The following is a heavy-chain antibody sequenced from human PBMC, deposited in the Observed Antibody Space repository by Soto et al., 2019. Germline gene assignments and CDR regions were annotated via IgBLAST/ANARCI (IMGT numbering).Heavy chain of an antibody. CDR2: ISWNSGSI. J-gene: IGHJ4*02. CDR3: AKASIFGVVIPPAPFDY. CDR1: GFTFDDYA. D-gene: IGHD3-3*01. V-gene: IGHV3-9*01. Sequence: GGSLRLSCAASGFTFDDYAMHWVRQAPGKGLEWVSGISWNSGSIGYADSVKGRFTISRDNAKNSLYPQMNSLRAEDTALYYCAKASIFGVVIPPAPFDYWGQGTLVTVSS.